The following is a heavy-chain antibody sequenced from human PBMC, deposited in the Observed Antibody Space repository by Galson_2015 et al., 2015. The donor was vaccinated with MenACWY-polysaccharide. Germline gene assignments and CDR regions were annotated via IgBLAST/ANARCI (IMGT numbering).Heavy chain of an antibody. D-gene: IGHD5-12*01. CDR3: ARGYSAYD. J-gene: IGHJ4*02. CDR2: IKSDGSST. CDR1: GFTFSTYW. Sequence: SLRLSCAASGFTFSTYWMHWVRHAPGKGLVWVSRIKSDGSSTNYEDSVKGRFTISRDNAKNTLYLQMNSLRAEDTALYYCARGYSAYDWGQGTLVTVSA. V-gene: IGHV3-74*01.